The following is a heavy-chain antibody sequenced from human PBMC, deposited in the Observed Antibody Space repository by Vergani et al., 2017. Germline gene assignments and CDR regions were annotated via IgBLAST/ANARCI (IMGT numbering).Heavy chain of an antibody. D-gene: IGHD3-22*01. CDR1: GFTFSSYG. CDR2: IWYDGSNK. V-gene: IGHV3-33*06. J-gene: IGHJ3*02. CDR3: AKVQSSLRGVVISDAFDI. Sequence: QVQLVESGGGVVQPGRSLRLSCAASGFTFSSYGMHWVRQAPGKGLEWVAVIWYDGSNKYYADSVKGRFTISRDNSKNTLYLQMSSLRAEDTALYYCAKVQSSLRGVVISDAFDIWGQGTLVTVSS.